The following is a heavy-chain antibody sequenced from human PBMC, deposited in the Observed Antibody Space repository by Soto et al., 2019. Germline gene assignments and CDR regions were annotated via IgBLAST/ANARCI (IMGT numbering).Heavy chain of an antibody. V-gene: IGHV4-59*01. CDR2: IYYSGST. CDR1: GGSISSYY. CDR3: ARVGTYYDILTGYHPYYFDY. D-gene: IGHD3-9*01. Sequence: SETLSLTCTVSGGSISSYYWSWIRQPPGKGLEWIGYIYYSGSTNYNPSLKSRATISVDTSKNQFSLKLSSVTAADTAVYYCARVGTYYDILTGYHPYYFDYWGQGTLVTVSS. J-gene: IGHJ4*02.